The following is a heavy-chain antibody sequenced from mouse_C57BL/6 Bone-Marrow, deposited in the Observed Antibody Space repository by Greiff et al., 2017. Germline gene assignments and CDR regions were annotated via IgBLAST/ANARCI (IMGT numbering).Heavy chain of an antibody. V-gene: IGHV1-50*01. J-gene: IGHJ3*01. CDR2: IDPSDSYT. CDR1: GYTFTSYW. D-gene: IGHD1-1*01. CDR3: ARGSSYWFAY. Sequence: QVQLQQPGAELVKPGASVKLSCKASGYTFTSYWMQWVKQRPGQGLEWIGEIDPSDSYTNYNQKFKGKATLTVDTSSSTAYMQLSSLTSEDSAVYYCARGSSYWFAYWGQGTLVTVSA.